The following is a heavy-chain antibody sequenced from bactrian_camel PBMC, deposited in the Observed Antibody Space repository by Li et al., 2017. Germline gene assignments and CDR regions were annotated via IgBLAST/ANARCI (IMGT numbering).Heavy chain of an antibody. J-gene: IGHJ4*01. D-gene: IGHD6*01. CDR3: AEGRGSRGEHCYSLNY. Sequence: HVQLVESGGALVQPGGSLRLSCAASEHTFCSGCMGWFRQAPGNERERVATIHLANGIPYYYGSVEGRFTISQDSARNTVYLQMNNLQPEDTATYYCAEGRGSRGEHCYSLNYWGQGTQVTVS. V-gene: IGHV3S1*01. CDR1: EHTFCSGC. CDR2: IHLANGIP.